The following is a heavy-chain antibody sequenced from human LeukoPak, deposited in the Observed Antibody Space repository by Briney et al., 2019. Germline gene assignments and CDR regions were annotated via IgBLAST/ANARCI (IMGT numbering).Heavy chain of an antibody. J-gene: IGHJ1*01. CDR2: IHNTGST. CDR3: ARAQDSCSGSNCYGYFHH. Sequence: AGGSLRLSCAASGFIVSSNDMSCVRQAPGKGLEWVSVIHNTGSTHYVDSVKGRFSISRDNSKNALYLQMNSLRAEDTAVYFCARAQDSCSGSNCYGYFHHWGQGTLVIVSS. CDR1: GFIVSSND. V-gene: IGHV3-53*01. D-gene: IGHD2-15*01.